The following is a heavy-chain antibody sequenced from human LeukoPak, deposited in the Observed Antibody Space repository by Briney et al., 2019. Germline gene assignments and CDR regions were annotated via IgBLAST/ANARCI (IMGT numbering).Heavy chain of an antibody. D-gene: IGHD5-12*01. CDR1: GYTFTGYY. J-gene: IGHJ5*02. CDR2: INPNSGGT. CDR3: ARSGWDIVATNPTA. Sequence: GASVTVSFKSSGYTFTGYYMHWVRQAPGQGLEWMGWINPNSGGTNYAQKFQGRVTMTRDTSISTAYMELSRLRSDDTAVYYCARSGWDIVATNPTAWGQGTLVTVSS. V-gene: IGHV1-2*02.